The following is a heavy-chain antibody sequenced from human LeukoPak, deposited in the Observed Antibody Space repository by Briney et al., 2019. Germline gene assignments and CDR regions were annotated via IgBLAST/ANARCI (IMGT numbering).Heavy chain of an antibody. Sequence: GESLRISCKGSGYTFTSYWITWVRQKPGKGLEWMGKIDPNDGYTQYSPSFEGHVSFSADKSNSTAYLQWSSLKASDTAMYYCARQIYYFDSSGQGWSDPWGQGTLVAVSS. CDR1: GYTFTSYW. J-gene: IGHJ5*02. CDR2: IDPNDGYT. CDR3: ARQIYYFDSSGQGWSDP. D-gene: IGHD3-22*01. V-gene: IGHV5-10-1*01.